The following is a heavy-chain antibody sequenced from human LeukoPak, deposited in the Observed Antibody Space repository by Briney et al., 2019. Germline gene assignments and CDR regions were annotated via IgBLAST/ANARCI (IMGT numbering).Heavy chain of an antibody. Sequence: GGSLRLSCAASGGTFGDYGMGWVRQPPGKGLEWVAGINWDGTNTHYADSVRGRFTIARDNAENSLFLQMKSLRDADTAFYYCVKDLSSNWLSFDYWGRGTLVTVSS. CDR2: INWDGTNT. CDR1: GGTFGDYG. V-gene: IGHV3-20*04. D-gene: IGHD6-13*01. J-gene: IGHJ4*02. CDR3: VKDLSSNWLSFDY.